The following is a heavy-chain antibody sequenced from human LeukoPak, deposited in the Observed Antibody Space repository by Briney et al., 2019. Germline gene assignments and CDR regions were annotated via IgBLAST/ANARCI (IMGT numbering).Heavy chain of an antibody. CDR2: INPNSGGT. V-gene: IGHV1-2*02. CDR3: ARTLWIQLWRLPFDY. Sequence: ASVKLSCKASGYTFTGYYMHLVRQAPGPGLEWMGWINPNSGGTNYAQKFQGRVTMTRDTSISTAYMELSRLRSDDTAVYYCARTLWIQLWRLPFDYWGQGTLVTVSS. J-gene: IGHJ4*02. D-gene: IGHD5-18*01. CDR1: GYTFTGYY.